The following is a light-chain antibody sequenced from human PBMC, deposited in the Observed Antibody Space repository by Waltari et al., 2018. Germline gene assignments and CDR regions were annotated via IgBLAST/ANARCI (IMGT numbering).Light chain of an antibody. CDR1: SSNIGSNY. J-gene: IGLJ2*01. CDR3: AAWDDSLTGSVL. V-gene: IGLV1-47*01. Sequence: QSVLTQPPSASGAPGQRVTISCSGSSSNIGSNYVFWYQQPPGTAPKLLIHRKNQRPSGVPDRFSGSKSGTSASLAISGLRPEDEAVYYCAAWDDSLTGSVLFGGGTKLTVL. CDR2: RKN.